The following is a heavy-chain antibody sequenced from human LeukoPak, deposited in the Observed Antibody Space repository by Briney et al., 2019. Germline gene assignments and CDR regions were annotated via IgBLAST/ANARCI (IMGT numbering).Heavy chain of an antibody. Sequence: GGSLRLSCAATGFSFEDYGMHWVLQPPGKGLEWVSGISWNGGSTDYADSVEGRFTISRDNAKNSLYLQLSSLRPEDTALYYCAKHMRATNAYYFYGLDVWGQGTTVTVSS. J-gene: IGHJ6*02. D-gene: IGHD1-26*01. CDR3: AKHMRATNAYYFYGLDV. CDR2: ISWNGGST. CDR1: GFSFEDYG. V-gene: IGHV3-9*01.